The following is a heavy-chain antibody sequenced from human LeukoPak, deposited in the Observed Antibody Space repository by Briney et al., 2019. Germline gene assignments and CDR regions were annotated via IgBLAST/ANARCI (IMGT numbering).Heavy chain of an antibody. CDR1: GGSFSGYY. CDR3: ARGSPRSYYYGSGRGPIDY. D-gene: IGHD3-10*01. J-gene: IGHJ4*02. CDR2: INHSGST. Sequence: SETLPLTCAVYGGSFSGYYWSWIRQPPGKGLEWIGEINHSGSTNYNPSLKSRVTISVDTSKNQFSLKLSSVTAADTAVYYCARGSPRSYYYGSGRGPIDYWGQGTLVTVSS. V-gene: IGHV4-34*01.